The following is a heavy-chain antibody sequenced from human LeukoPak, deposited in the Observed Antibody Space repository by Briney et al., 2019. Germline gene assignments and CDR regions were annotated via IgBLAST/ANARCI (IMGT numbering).Heavy chain of an antibody. CDR1: GGTFSSYA. D-gene: IGHD1-26*01. CDR2: INPNSGGT. V-gene: IGHV1-2*02. J-gene: IGHJ3*02. Sequence: GASVKVSCKASGGTFSSYAISWVRRAPGQGLEWMGWINPNSGGTNYAQKFQGRVTMTRDTSISTAYMELSRLRSDDTAVYYCARDLGGVGANRYEAFDIWGQGTMVTVSS. CDR3: ARDLGGVGANRYEAFDI.